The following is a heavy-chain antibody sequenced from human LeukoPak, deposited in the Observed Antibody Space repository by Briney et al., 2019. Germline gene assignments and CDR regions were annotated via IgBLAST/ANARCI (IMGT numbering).Heavy chain of an antibody. CDR3: ATAVASSSGWYADY. CDR2: IWYDGSNK. D-gene: IGHD6-19*01. V-gene: IGHV3-33*01. J-gene: IGHJ4*02. Sequence: QPGRSLRLSCVASGFPFSSYGMHWVRQAPGKGLEWVAVIWYDGSNKYYADSVKGRFTVSRDNSKNTLYLQMNSLRAEDTAVYYCATAVASSSGWYADYWGQGTLVTVSS. CDR1: GFPFSSYG.